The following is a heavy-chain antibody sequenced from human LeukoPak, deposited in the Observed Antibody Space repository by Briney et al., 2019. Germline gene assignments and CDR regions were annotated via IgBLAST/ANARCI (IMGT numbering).Heavy chain of an antibody. Sequence: ASVKVSCKASGYTFTSYGISWVRQAPGQGLEWMGWISAYNGNTNYAQKLQGRVTMTTDTSTSTACMELRSLRSDDTAVYYCARAATIVGATHDWFDPWGQGTLVTVSS. D-gene: IGHD1-26*01. V-gene: IGHV1-18*01. J-gene: IGHJ5*02. CDR1: GYTFTSYG. CDR3: ARAATIVGATHDWFDP. CDR2: ISAYNGNT.